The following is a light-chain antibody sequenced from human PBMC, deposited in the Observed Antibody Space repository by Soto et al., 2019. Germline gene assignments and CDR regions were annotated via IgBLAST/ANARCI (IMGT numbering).Light chain of an antibody. J-gene: IGKJ4*01. CDR1: QSFSSSY. CDR3: QQRSNWPLT. Sequence: EIVLTQSPCTLSWSTGERATLSCRASQSFSSSYLAWYQQKTGQAPRPLIHDASNRATGIPARFSGSGSSTDFTLTISSLEPEDFAGYFCQQRSNWPLTFGGGTRWIS. CDR2: DAS. V-gene: IGKV3D-20*02.